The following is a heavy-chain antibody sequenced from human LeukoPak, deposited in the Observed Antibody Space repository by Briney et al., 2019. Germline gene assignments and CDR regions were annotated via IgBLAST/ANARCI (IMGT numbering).Heavy chain of an antibody. CDR3: ARVDGYNPIPSDY. Sequence: ASVKVSCKASGYTFTSYGISWVRQAPGQGLERMGWISAYDGNTNSAQKLQGRVTMTTDTSTSTASMELRSLRSDDTAVYYCARVDGYNPIPSDYWGQGTLVTVSS. J-gene: IGHJ4*02. CDR2: ISAYDGNT. CDR1: GYTFTSYG. V-gene: IGHV1-18*01. D-gene: IGHD5-24*01.